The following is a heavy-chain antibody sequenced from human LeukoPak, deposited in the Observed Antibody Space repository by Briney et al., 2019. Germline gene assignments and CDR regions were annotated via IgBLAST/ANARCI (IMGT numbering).Heavy chain of an antibody. Sequence: GGSLRLSCAASGFTFSSYAMSWVRQAPGKELEWVSTISNGDGNTYYADSVKGRFTISRDISKNTLYLQMNSLRAEDTAVYYCAKDVVGATLFDYWGQGTLVTVSS. CDR1: GFTFSSYA. CDR2: ISNGDGNT. D-gene: IGHD1-26*01. V-gene: IGHV3-23*01. CDR3: AKDVVGATLFDY. J-gene: IGHJ4*02.